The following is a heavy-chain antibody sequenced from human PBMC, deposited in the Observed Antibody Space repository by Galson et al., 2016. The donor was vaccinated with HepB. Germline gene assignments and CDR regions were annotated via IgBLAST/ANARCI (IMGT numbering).Heavy chain of an antibody. Sequence: SVKVSCKASGYTFTDYYMHWVRQAPGQGLEWMGWINPNSGGTNYAQKFQGRVTMTRATSISTAYMELSRLRSDDSAVYYCARLRYYDSNGYSGDYWGQGTLVTVSS. J-gene: IGHJ4*02. CDR3: ARLRYYDSNGYSGDY. D-gene: IGHD3-22*01. CDR2: INPNSGGT. CDR1: GYTFTDYY. V-gene: IGHV1-2*02.